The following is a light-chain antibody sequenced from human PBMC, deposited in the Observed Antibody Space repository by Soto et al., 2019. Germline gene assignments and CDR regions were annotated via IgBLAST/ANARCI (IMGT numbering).Light chain of an antibody. CDR1: SSNIGSKY. Sequence: QSVLTQPPSASGTPGQRVTISCSGSSSNIGSKYAYWYQQLPGRAPKFLIYRNNQRPSGVPDRFSGSKSGTSASLAISGLRSEDEADYYCAAWDDSLSGVVFGGGTKVTVL. CDR3: AAWDDSLSGVV. V-gene: IGLV1-47*01. CDR2: RNN. J-gene: IGLJ2*01.